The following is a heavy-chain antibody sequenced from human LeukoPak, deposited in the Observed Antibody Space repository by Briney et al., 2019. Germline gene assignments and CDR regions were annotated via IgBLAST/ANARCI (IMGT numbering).Heavy chain of an antibody. CDR2: IYYSGST. Sequence: PSQTLSLTCTVSGGSISSGGYYWSWIRQHPGKGLEWIGYIYYSGSTYYNPSLKSRVTISVDTSKNQFSLKLSSVTAADTAVYYCARGGYLPRHYFDYWGQGTLVTVSS. CDR3: ARGGYLPRHYFDY. V-gene: IGHV4-31*03. J-gene: IGHJ4*02. D-gene: IGHD5-12*01. CDR1: GGSISSGGYY.